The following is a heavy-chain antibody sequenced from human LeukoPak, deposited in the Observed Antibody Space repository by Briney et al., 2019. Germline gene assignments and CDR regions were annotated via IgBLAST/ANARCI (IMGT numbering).Heavy chain of an antibody. V-gene: IGHV3-33*01. CDR2: IWYDGSKK. D-gene: IGHD6-19*01. CDR3: ARDLGTAGSFYFDY. CDR1: GFTFSSYG. Sequence: PGGSLRLSCVASGFTFSSYGMHWVRQTPGKGLEWVAVIWYDGSKKYSADSLKGRFTISRDVSKSTLYLQMNSLRAEDTAVYYCARDLGTAGSFYFDYWGQGTLVTVSS. J-gene: IGHJ4*02.